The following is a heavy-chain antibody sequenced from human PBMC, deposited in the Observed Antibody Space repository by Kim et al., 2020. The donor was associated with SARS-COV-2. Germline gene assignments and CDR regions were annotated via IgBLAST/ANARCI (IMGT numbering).Heavy chain of an antibody. CDR1: GGSISSNSCF. CDR2: FHYGGST. D-gene: IGHD3-10*01. CDR3: ARQRFGGFRVLEFDY. V-gene: IGHV4-39*01. J-gene: IGHJ4*02. Sequence: SETLSLTCTVSGGSISSNSCFWGWIRQPPEKGLEWIGSFHYGGSTFYNPSLKSRVTISVDSSKNQFSLKLNSVTAADTAVYYCARQRFGGFRVLEFDYWGQGTLVTVSS.